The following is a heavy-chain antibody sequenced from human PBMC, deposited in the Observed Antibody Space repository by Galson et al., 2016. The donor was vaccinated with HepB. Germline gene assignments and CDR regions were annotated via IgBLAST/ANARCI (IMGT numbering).Heavy chain of an antibody. CDR2: ISFDGSAK. D-gene: IGHD3-10*01. Sequence: SLRLSCAASGFTFSDYPMHWVRQAPGKGLEWLAVISFDGSAKYQADSVRGRFIISRDNSKNTLYLEMNSLRPEDTAIYYCSKVFSVRRRRWGFGDYFEYWGQGTLVTVSS. V-gene: IGHV3-30*01. CDR1: GFTFSDYP. CDR3: SKVFSVRRRRWGFGDYFEY. J-gene: IGHJ4*02.